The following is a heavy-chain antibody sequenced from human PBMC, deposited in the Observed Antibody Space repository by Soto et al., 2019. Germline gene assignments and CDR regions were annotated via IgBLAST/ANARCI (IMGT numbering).Heavy chain of an antibody. CDR1: GFTFSIYT. J-gene: IGHJ5*02. Sequence: QVHLVESGGGVVQPGRSLRLSCAASGFTFSIYTMHWVRQAPGKGLEWVAVISYDGGDKYYADSAKGRFTISRDNSKNTLYLQINSLKSEDTAVYYCARAQSPEVVVVGTRWFDPWGQGTLVTVSS. D-gene: IGHD2-15*01. V-gene: IGHV3-30*04. CDR2: ISYDGGDK. CDR3: ARAQSPEVVVVGTRWFDP.